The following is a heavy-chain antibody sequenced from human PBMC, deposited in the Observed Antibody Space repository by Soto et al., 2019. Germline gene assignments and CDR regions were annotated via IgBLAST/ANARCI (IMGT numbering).Heavy chain of an antibody. Sequence: QVQLVQSGAEVKKPGASVKVSCKASDYTFTSYGINWVRQAPGQGLEWMGWISPYNDNTQYAQRFQGRVTLTTDTSPNTAYMEPRSLRSDDTAGYYCARGMWELPIDYWGPGTLVTVSS. J-gene: IGHJ4*02. CDR3: ARGMWELPIDY. CDR2: ISPYNDNT. D-gene: IGHD1-26*01. CDR1: DYTFTSYG. V-gene: IGHV1-18*01.